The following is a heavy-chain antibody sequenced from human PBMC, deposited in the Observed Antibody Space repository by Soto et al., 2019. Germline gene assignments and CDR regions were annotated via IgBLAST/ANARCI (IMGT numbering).Heavy chain of an antibody. Sequence: QVQLVESGGGVVQPGRSLRLSCAASGLTFSSYGMHWVRQAPGKGLEWVAVIWYDGSNKYYADSVKGRFTISRDNSKNTLYLQMNSLRAEDTAVYYCAREDNYDFWSGYYILKATPHAFDIWGQGTMVTVSS. J-gene: IGHJ3*02. V-gene: IGHV3-33*01. D-gene: IGHD3-3*01. CDR2: IWYDGSNK. CDR3: AREDNYDFWSGYYILKATPHAFDI. CDR1: GLTFSSYG.